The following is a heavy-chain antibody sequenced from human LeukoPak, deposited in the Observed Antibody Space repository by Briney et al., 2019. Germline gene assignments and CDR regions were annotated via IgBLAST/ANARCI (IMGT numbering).Heavy chain of an antibody. CDR2: IYYSGST. D-gene: IGHD3-9*01. V-gene: IGHV4-39*01. Sequence: PSETLSLTCTVSGGSISSSSYYWGWIRQPPGKGLEWIGRIYYSGSTYYNPSLKSRVTISVDPSKNQFSLKLSSVTAADTAVYYCARPTATIPSVNDAFDIWGQGTMVTVSS. CDR1: GGSISSSSYY. CDR3: ARPTATIPSVNDAFDI. J-gene: IGHJ3*02.